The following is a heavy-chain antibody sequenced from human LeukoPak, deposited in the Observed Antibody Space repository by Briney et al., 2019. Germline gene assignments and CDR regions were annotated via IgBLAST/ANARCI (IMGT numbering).Heavy chain of an antibody. CDR2: IIPIFGIA. J-gene: IGHJ5*02. CDR3: ARVSSSWVNGRDWFDP. D-gene: IGHD6-13*01. Sequence: VASVKVSCKASGGTFSSYAISWVRQAPGQGLEWMGRIIPIFGIANYAQKFQGRVTITADKSTSTAYMELSSLRPEDTAVYYCARVSSSWVNGRDWFDPWGQGTLVTVSS. V-gene: IGHV1-69*04. CDR1: GGTFSSYA.